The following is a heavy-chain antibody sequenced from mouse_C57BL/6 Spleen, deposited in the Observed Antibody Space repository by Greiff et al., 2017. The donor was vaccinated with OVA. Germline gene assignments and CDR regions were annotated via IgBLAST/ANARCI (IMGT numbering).Heavy chain of an antibody. Sequence: QVQLQQPGAELVMPGASVKLSCKASGYTFTSYWMHWVKQRPGQGLEWIGEIDPSDSYTNYNQKFKGKSTLTVDKSSSTAYMQLSSLTSEDSAVYYCARPATTVVKDWYFDVWGTGTTVTVSS. CDR1: GYTFTSYW. V-gene: IGHV1-69*01. D-gene: IGHD1-1*01. CDR2: IDPSDSYT. J-gene: IGHJ1*03. CDR3: ARPATTVVKDWYFDV.